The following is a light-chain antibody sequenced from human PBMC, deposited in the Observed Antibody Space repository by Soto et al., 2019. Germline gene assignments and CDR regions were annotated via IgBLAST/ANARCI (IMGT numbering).Light chain of an antibody. J-gene: IGKJ5*01. Sequence: EIVMTQSPATLSVSPGERATLSCRATQSVTTNLAWYQQKPGQAPRLLIYGASTRAAGIPARFSGSGSGTEFTLTISSLQSEDFAFYYCQQYNNLPPGTFGQGTRLEIK. CDR1: QSVTTN. CDR3: QQYNNLPPGT. CDR2: GAS. V-gene: IGKV3-15*01.